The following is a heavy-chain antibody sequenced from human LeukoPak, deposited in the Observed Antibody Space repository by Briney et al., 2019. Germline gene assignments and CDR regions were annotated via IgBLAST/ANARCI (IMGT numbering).Heavy chain of an antibody. V-gene: IGHV3-48*04. Sequence: GGSLRLSCAASEFTFSSYSMSWVRQAPGKGLEWVSYISSTASSIYYADSVKGRFTISRDNAKNSLYLQMNSLRAEDTAVYYCAKGRSSSWYDAFDIWGQGTMVTVSS. CDR1: EFTFSSYS. CDR2: ISSTASSI. CDR3: AKGRSSSWYDAFDI. J-gene: IGHJ3*02. D-gene: IGHD6-13*01.